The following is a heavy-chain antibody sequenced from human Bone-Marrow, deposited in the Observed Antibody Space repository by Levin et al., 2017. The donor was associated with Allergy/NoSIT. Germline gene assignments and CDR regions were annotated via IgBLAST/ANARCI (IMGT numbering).Heavy chain of an antibody. D-gene: IGHD3-22*01. CDR3: AKDNTGYYDSSGSFFDY. Sequence: LSLTCAASGFTFDDYAMHWVRQAPGKGLEWVSGISWNSGSIGYADSVKGRFTISRDNAKNSLYLQMNSLRAEDTALYYCAKDNTGYYDSSGSFFDYWGQGTLVTVSS. V-gene: IGHV3-9*01. CDR1: GFTFDDYA. J-gene: IGHJ4*02. CDR2: ISWNSGSI.